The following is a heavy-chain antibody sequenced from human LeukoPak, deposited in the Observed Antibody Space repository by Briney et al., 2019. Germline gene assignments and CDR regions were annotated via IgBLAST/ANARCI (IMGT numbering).Heavy chain of an antibody. D-gene: IGHD6-13*01. CDR2: ISGSGGST. Sequence: GGSLRLSCAASGFTFSSYAMSWVRQAPGKGLEWVSAISGSGGSTYYADSVKGRFTISRDNSKNTLYLQMNCLRAEDTAVYYCAKQPISGSSTWYFDCWGQGTLVTVSS. CDR3: AKQPISGSSTWYFDC. J-gene: IGHJ4*02. V-gene: IGHV3-23*01. CDR1: GFTFSSYA.